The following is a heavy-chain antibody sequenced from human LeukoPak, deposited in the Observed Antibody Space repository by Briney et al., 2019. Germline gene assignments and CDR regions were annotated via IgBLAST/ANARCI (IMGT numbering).Heavy chain of an antibody. CDR3: AKAGGYCSGGSCPLPPIFDY. CDR1: GFTFSSYA. V-gene: IGHV3-23*01. J-gene: IGHJ4*02. Sequence: GGSLRLSCAASGFTFSSYAMSWVRQAPGKGLEWVSAISGSGGSTYYADSVKGRFTISRDNSKNTLYLQMNSLRAEDTAVYYCAKAGGYCSGGSCPLPPIFDYWGQGTLVTVSS. CDR2: ISGSGGST. D-gene: IGHD2-15*01.